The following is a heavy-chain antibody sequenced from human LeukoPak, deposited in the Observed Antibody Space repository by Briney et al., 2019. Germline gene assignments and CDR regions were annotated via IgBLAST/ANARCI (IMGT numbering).Heavy chain of an antibody. Sequence: AGGSLRLSCAASGFTFSSYSVNWVRQAPGKGLEWVSSISRSSSYIYYADAVKGRFTISRDNSKNTLFLQMNSLRPEDTAVYYCAKAFGVVPYYFDFWGQGTLVTVSS. J-gene: IGHJ4*02. CDR1: GFTFSSYS. D-gene: IGHD3-3*01. CDR2: ISRSSSYI. CDR3: AKAFGVVPYYFDF. V-gene: IGHV3-21*01.